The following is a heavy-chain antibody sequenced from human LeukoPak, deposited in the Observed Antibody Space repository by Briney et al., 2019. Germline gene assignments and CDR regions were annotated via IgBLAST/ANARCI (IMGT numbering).Heavy chain of an antibody. CDR3: AKWGDYDVLTGYYVSDF. D-gene: IGHD3-9*01. CDR1: GFIFSNYA. V-gene: IGHV3-23*01. Sequence: GRSLRLSCAASGFIFSNYAMYWVRQAPAKGPEWVSAISGRSDNTYYADSVKRRFTLSRDSSKNTLYLQMNSLRADDTAVYYCAKWGDYDVLTGYYVSDFWGQGTLVTVSS. J-gene: IGHJ4*02. CDR2: ISGRSDNT.